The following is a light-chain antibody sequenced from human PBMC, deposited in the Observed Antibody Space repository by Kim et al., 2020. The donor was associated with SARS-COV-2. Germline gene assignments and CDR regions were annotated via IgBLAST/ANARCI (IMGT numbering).Light chain of an antibody. J-gene: IGKJ1*01. V-gene: IGKV1-5*03. CDR1: QNISSW. CDR2: KAS. CDR3: QQYSSFPWM. Sequence: DIQMTQSPSTLSASMRDRVTFSCRASQNISSWLAWYQQKPGKAPKLLIYKASALETGVPSRFSGSGSGTEFTLTISSLQPDDFATYYCQQYSSFPWMFDQGTKVDIK.